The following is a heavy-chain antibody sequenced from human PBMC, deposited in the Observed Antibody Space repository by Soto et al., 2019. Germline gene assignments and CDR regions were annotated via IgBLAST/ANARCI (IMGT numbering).Heavy chain of an antibody. D-gene: IGHD6-19*01. CDR3: AREQWLIQEYSWFDP. V-gene: IGHV6-1*01. CDR2: TYYRSKWYN. CDR1: GDSVSRNSPA. Sequence: TLSLTCVISGDSVSRNSPAWNWIRQSPSRGLEWLGRTYYRSKWYNDYAVSVKSRITINPDTSKNQFSLQLNSVTPEDTAVYYCAREQWLIQEYSWFDPWGQGTLVTVSS. J-gene: IGHJ5*02.